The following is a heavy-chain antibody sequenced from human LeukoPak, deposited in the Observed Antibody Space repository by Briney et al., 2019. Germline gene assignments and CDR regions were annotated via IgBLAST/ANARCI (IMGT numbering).Heavy chain of an antibody. D-gene: IGHD3-10*01. CDR1: GFTFSSYG. V-gene: IGHV3-30*18. Sequence: PGGSLRLSCAASGFTFSSYGMHWVRQAPGKGLEWVAVISYDGSNKYYADSVKGRFTISRDNSKNTLYLQMNSLRAEDTAVYYCAKDLGFGDQLGGFDPWGQGTLVTVSS. CDR2: ISYDGSNK. J-gene: IGHJ5*02. CDR3: AKDLGFGDQLGGFDP.